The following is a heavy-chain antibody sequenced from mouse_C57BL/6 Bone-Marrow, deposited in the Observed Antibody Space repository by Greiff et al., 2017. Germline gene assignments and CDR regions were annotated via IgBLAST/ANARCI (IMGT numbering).Heavy chain of an antibody. V-gene: IGHV1-20*01. CDR2: INPYNGDT. CDR3: ARSGGYSPYWYFDV. Sequence: VQLQQSGPELVKPGDSVKISCKASGYSFTGYFMNWVMQSHGKSLEWIGRINPYNGDTFYNQKFKGKVTLTVDKSSSTAHMELRSLTSEDSAVYYCARSGGYSPYWYFDVWGTGTTVTVSS. CDR1: GYSFTGYF. D-gene: IGHD2-3*01. J-gene: IGHJ1*03.